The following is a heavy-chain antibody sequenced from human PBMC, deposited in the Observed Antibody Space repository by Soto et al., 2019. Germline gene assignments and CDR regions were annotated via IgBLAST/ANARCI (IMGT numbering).Heavy chain of an antibody. CDR3: ARLAGDSSY. D-gene: IGHD3-16*01. Sequence: QVQLVESGGGVVQPGRSLRLSCAASGFTFSSYAMHWVRQAPGKGLEWVAVISYDGSNKYYADSVKGRFTISRDNSKNTLYLQINSLRAEDTAVYYCARLAGDSSYWGQGTLVTVSS. CDR1: GFTFSSYA. V-gene: IGHV3-30-3*01. J-gene: IGHJ4*02. CDR2: ISYDGSNK.